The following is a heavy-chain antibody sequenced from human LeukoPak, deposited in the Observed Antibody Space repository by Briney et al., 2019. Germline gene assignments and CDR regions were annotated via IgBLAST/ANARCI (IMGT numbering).Heavy chain of an antibody. V-gene: IGHV3-7*01. CDR2: IKQDGSEK. J-gene: IGHJ4*02. CDR1: GFTFSSYW. D-gene: IGHD3-3*01. Sequence: PGGSLRLSCAASGFTFSSYWMSWVRQAPGKGLEWVANIKQDGSEKYYVDSVKGRFTISRDNAKNSLYLQMNSLRAEDTAVYYCARQPYDFWSGLQLDYWGQGTLVTVSS. CDR3: ARQPYDFWSGLQLDY.